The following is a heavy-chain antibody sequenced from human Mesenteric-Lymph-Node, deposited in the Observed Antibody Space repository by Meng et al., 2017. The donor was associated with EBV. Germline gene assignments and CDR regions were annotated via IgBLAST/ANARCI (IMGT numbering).Heavy chain of an antibody. Sequence: QLRLQQWGAGLLKPSGTLSLTCAVYGGSFSDYYWTWIRQPPGKGLEWIGEVNHAGTTIYNPSLESRVTISVDTSKNQFSLKLTSVTAADTAVYFCAALGSFASSIDPWGQGTLVTVSS. CDR2: VNHAGTT. V-gene: IGHV4-34*01. D-gene: IGHD3-16*01. CDR1: GGSFSDYY. CDR3: AALGSFASSIDP. J-gene: IGHJ5*02.